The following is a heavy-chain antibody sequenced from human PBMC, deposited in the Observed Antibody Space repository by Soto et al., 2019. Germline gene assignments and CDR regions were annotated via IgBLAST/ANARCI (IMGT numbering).Heavy chain of an antibody. V-gene: IGHV4-30-2*01. CDR3: ARVGCSSTSCSGVDY. J-gene: IGHJ4*02. D-gene: IGHD2-2*01. CDR1: GGSISSGGYS. Sequence: SETLSLTCAVSGGSISSGGYSWSWIRQPPGKGLEWIGYIHHSGSTYYNPSLKSRVTISVDRSKNQFSLKLSSVTAADTAVYYCARVGCSSTSCSGVDYWGQGTLVTVSS. CDR2: IHHSGST.